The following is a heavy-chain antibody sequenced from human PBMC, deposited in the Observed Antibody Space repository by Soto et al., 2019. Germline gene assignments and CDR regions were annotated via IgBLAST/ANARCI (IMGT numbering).Heavy chain of an antibody. J-gene: IGHJ6*02. Sequence: GASVKVSCKASGYTFTSYGITWVRQAPGQGLEWMGWISTYNDNTNYAQKLQGRVTMTTDTSTSTAYMELRSLRSDDAALYYCARFQITMVRGVMRNYYFGLDVRGQGTTVTVSS. V-gene: IGHV1-18*01. D-gene: IGHD3-10*01. CDR2: ISTYNDNT. CDR1: GYTFTSYG. CDR3: ARFQITMVRGVMRNYYFGLDV.